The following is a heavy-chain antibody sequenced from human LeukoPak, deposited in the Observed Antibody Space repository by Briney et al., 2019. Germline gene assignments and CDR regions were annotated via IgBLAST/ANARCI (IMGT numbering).Heavy chain of an antibody. Sequence: PGGSLSLSCAASGFTFDDYGMSWVRQAPGKGLEWVSGINWNGGSTGYADSVKGRFTISRDNAKNSLYLQMNSLRAEDTALYYCARAGVGIAAAGSDAFDIWGQGTMVTVSS. CDR1: GFTFDDYG. D-gene: IGHD6-13*01. CDR3: ARAGVGIAAAGSDAFDI. CDR2: INWNGGST. J-gene: IGHJ3*02. V-gene: IGHV3-20*04.